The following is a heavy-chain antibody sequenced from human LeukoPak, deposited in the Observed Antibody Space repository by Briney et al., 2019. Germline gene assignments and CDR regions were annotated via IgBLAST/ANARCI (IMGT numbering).Heavy chain of an antibody. CDR2: INYSGST. J-gene: IGHJ4*02. Sequence: PSETLSLTCTVSGGSISSYYWSWIRQPPGKGLEGIGYINYSGSTNYNPSLKSRVTISVDTSKTQSSLKLSSVTAADTAVYYCARHHGSGSYYSRYYFDYWGQGTLVTVSS. CDR3: ARHHGSGSYYSRYYFDY. CDR1: GGSISSYY. D-gene: IGHD3-10*01. V-gene: IGHV4-59*08.